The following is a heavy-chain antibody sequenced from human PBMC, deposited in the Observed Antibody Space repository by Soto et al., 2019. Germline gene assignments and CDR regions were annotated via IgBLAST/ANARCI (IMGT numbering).Heavy chain of an antibody. D-gene: IGHD3-22*01. CDR2: IIPIFGTA. J-gene: IGHJ6*02. V-gene: IGHV1-69*01. CDR3: ARVNDYDSSGPTGDYYYYGMDV. CDR1: GGTFSSYA. Sequence: QVQLVQSGAEVKKPGSSVKVSCKASGGTFSSYAISWVRQAPGQGLEWMGGIIPIFGTANYAQKFQGRVTITADEARSTAYMELSSLRSDDTAVYYCARVNDYDSSGPTGDYYYYGMDVWGQGTTVTVSS.